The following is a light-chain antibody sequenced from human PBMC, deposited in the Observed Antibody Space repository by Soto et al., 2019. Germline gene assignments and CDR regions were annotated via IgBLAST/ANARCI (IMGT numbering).Light chain of an antibody. CDR3: SSFTVSRTWV. V-gene: IGLV2-14*03. CDR2: DVS. J-gene: IGLJ3*02. Sequence: QSALAQPASMSGSPGQSITISCTGTTSDFGIYDRLSWYQQHPGKAPTLMIKDVSNRPSGVSDRFSGSKSGNTASLTISGLQAEDEADYYCSSFTVSRTWVFGGGTKLTVL. CDR1: TSDFGIYDR.